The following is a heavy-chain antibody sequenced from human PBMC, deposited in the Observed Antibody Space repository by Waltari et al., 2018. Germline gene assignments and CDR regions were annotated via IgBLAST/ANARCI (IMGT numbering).Heavy chain of an antibody. V-gene: IGHV1-18*01. D-gene: IGHD3-3*01. CDR1: GYTFTSYG. CDR2: ISAYNGKT. Sequence: QVQLVQSGAEVKKPGASVKVSCKASGYTFTSYGISWVRQAPGQGLEWMGWISAYNGKTNYAQKLQCRVTRTTDTSTSTAYMGLRSLRSDDTAVYYCARDGGYYDFWSGLEPTFLVFDPWGQGTLVTVSS. CDR3: ARDGGYYDFWSGLEPTFLVFDP. J-gene: IGHJ5*02.